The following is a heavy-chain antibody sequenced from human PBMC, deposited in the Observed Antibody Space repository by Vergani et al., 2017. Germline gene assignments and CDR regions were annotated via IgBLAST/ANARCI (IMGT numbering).Heavy chain of an antibody. V-gene: IGHV3-7*01. D-gene: IGHD2-2*01. CDR1: GFTFSSYW. CDR2: IKQDGSEK. Sequence: EVQLVESGGGLVQPGGSLRLSCAASGFTFSSYWMSWVRQAPGKGLEWVANIKQDGSEKYYVDSVKGRFTISRDNAKNSLYLQMNSLRAEDTAVYYCARDPIIVVVPAAPDVWGKGTTVTVSS. CDR3: ARDPIIVVVPAAPDV. J-gene: IGHJ6*04.